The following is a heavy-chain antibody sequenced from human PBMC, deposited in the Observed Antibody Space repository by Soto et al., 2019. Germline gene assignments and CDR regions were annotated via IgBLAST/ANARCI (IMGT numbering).Heavy chain of an antibody. J-gene: IGHJ3*02. CDR2: ISGSGGST. V-gene: IGHV3-23*01. CDR3: GKRRKGGGDAFDI. Sequence: GGSLRLSCAASGFTFSSYAMSWVRQAPGKGLEWVSAISGSGGSTYYADSVKGRFTISRDNSKNTLYLQMNSLRAEDAAVYYWGKRRKGGGDAFDIWGQGTMVTVSS. D-gene: IGHD3-16*01. CDR1: GFTFSSYA.